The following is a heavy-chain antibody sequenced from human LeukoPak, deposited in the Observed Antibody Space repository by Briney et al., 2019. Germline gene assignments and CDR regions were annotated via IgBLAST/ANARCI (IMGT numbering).Heavy chain of an antibody. J-gene: IGHJ4*02. V-gene: IGHV5-51*01. CDR3: ARADYGDSTAAY. CDR1: GYSFTTYW. D-gene: IGHD4-17*01. CDR2: IYPGDSDT. Sequence: GESLKISCQYSGYSFTTYWIGWVRQMPGKGLEWMGIIYPGDSDTRYSPSFQGQVTISADKSISTAYLQWSSLKASDTAMYYCARADYGDSTAAYWGQGALLTVSS.